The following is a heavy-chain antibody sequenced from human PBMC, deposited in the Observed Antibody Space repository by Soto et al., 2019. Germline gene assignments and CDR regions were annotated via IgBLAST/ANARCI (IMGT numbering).Heavy chain of an antibody. J-gene: IGHJ4*02. Sequence: QVQLVQSGAEVKKPGSSVKVSCKASGGTFSSYAISWVRQAPGQGLEWMGGIIPIFGTANYAQKFQGRVTITADESTSTAYMEPRSLRSEDTAVYSCVLYFDWLLDFDYWGQGTLVTVSS. CDR1: GGTFSSYA. CDR3: VLYFDWLLDFDY. D-gene: IGHD3-9*01. V-gene: IGHV1-69*01. CDR2: IIPIFGTA.